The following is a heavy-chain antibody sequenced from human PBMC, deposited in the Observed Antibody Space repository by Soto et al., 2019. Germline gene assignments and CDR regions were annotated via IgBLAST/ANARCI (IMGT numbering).Heavy chain of an antibody. V-gene: IGHV4-34*01. CDR3: ARGVLYYDFWSGYYTSPHWFGP. Sequence: SETLSLTCAVYGGSFSGYYWSWIRQPPGKGLEWIGEINHSGSTNYNPSLKSRVTISVDTSKNQFSLKLSSVTAADTAVYYCARGVLYYDFWSGYYTSPHWFGPWGQGTLVTVSS. D-gene: IGHD3-3*01. CDR1: GGSFSGYY. J-gene: IGHJ5*02. CDR2: INHSGST.